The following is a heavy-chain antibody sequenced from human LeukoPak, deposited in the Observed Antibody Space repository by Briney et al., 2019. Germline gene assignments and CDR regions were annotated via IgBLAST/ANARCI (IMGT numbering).Heavy chain of an antibody. CDR2: IYHSGSP. Sequence: SSETLSLTCAVSGGSISSGGYSWRWIRQPPGKGLEWIGYIYHSGSPYYNPSLKSRVTISVDRSKNQFSLKLSSVTAADTAVYFCARGITRLRGLKPYFDYWGQGTLVTVSS. CDR1: GGSISSGGYS. V-gene: IGHV4-30-2*01. J-gene: IGHJ4*02. CDR3: ARGITRLRGLKPYFDY. D-gene: IGHD3-10*01.